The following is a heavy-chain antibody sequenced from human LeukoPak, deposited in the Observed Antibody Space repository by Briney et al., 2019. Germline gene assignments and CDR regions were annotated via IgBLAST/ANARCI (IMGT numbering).Heavy chain of an antibody. J-gene: IGHJ4*02. V-gene: IGHV3-23*01. CDR1: GFTFSTFA. CDR2: ISGSGDST. D-gene: IGHD2-8*01. CDR3: AKDGGNGVVQQEY. Sequence: PGGSLRLSCAASGFTFSTFAMSWVRQAPGQGLEWVTAISGSGDSTYYADSVEGRFTISRDNSKNTLYLQMNSLGAEDTAVYYCAKDGGNGVVQQEYGGQGTLVTVSS.